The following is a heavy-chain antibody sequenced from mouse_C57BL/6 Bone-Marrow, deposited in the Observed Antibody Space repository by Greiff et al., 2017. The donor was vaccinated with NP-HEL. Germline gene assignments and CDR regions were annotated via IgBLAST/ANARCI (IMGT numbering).Heavy chain of an antibody. CDR2: ISYDGSN. J-gene: IGHJ4*01. CDR3: ARGRDYAMDY. Sequence: EVKLQESGPGLVKPSQSLSLTCSVTGYSITSGYYWNWIRQFPGNKLEWMGYISYDGSNNYNPSLKNRISITRDTSKNQFFLKLNSVTTEDTATYYRARGRDYAMDYWGQGTSVTVSS. CDR1: GYSITSGYY. V-gene: IGHV3-6*01.